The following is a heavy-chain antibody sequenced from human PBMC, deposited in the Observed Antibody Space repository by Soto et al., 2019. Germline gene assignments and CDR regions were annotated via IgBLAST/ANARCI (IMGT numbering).Heavy chain of an antibody. J-gene: IGHJ6*02. Sequence: SETLSLTCTVSGGSISSSSYYWGWIRQPPGKGLEWIGSIYYSGSTYYNPSLKSRVTISVDTSKNQFSLKLSSVTAADTAVYYCAKQRGTYYDFWSGPAPNDYYYYGMDVWGQGTTVTVSS. CDR1: GGSISSSSYY. D-gene: IGHD3-3*01. CDR2: IYYSGST. V-gene: IGHV4-39*01. CDR3: AKQRGTYYDFWSGPAPNDYYYYGMDV.